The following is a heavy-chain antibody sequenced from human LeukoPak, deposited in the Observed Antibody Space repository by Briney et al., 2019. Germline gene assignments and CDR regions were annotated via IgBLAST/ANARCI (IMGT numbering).Heavy chain of an antibody. CDR2: IYPGDSDT. D-gene: IGHD2-2*01. V-gene: IGHV5-51*01. CDR1: GYTFTTFW. Sequence: GESLKISCRGSGYTFTTFWIGWVRQMPGKGLEWTGIIYPGDSDTRYSPSFQGQVTMSVDKSINTAYLQWSSLKASDTAMYYCARRKGCSSTSCPPDFWGQGTLVTVPS. CDR3: ARRKGCSSTSCPPDF. J-gene: IGHJ4*02.